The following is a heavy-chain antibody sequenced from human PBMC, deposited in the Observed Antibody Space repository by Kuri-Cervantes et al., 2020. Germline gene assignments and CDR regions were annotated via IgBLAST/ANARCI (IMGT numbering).Heavy chain of an antibody. Sequence: LSLTCAASGFTFSSYWMSWVRQAPGKGLEWVAVIWYDGSNKYYADSVKGRFTISRDNSKNTLYLQMNSLRAEDTAVYYCAREGYCSSTSCYDDYWGQGTLVTVSS. CDR3: AREGYCSSTSCYDDY. D-gene: IGHD2-2*01. V-gene: IGHV3-33*08. J-gene: IGHJ4*02. CDR1: GFTFSSYW. CDR2: IWYDGSNK.